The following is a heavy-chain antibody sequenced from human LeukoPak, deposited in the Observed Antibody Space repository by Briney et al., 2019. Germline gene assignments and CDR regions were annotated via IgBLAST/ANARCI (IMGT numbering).Heavy chain of an antibody. D-gene: IGHD3-22*01. CDR2: ISSSSSYI. J-gene: IGHJ4*02. CDR1: GFTFSSYN. Sequence: PGGSLTLSCAACGFTFSSYNMNWVRQSPGKGLEWVSSISSSSSYIYYADSVKGRFTISRDNAKNSLYLQMNSLRAEDTAVYYCARDPNPYDSSGNSLGTDYWGQGTLVTVSS. V-gene: IGHV3-21*01. CDR3: ARDPNPYDSSGNSLGTDY.